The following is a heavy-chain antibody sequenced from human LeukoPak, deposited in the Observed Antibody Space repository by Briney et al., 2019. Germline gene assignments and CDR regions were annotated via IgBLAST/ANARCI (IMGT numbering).Heavy chain of an antibody. Sequence: PGGSLRLSCAASGFTFSSYSMNWVRQAPGKGLEWVSSISSSSSYIYYADSVKGRFTISRDNAKNSLYLQMNSLRAEDTAVYYCARDRDDYVWGSYRYCFDYWGQGTLVTVSS. V-gene: IGHV3-21*01. CDR3: ARDRDDYVWGSYRYCFDY. CDR2: ISSSSSYI. CDR1: GFTFSSYS. D-gene: IGHD3-16*02. J-gene: IGHJ4*02.